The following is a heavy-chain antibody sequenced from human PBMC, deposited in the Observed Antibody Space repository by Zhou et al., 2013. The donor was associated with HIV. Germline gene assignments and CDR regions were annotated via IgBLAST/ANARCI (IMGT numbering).Heavy chain of an antibody. V-gene: IGHV1-2*02. CDR2: INPKTGGT. D-gene: IGHD2-21*01. CDR1: TYTFRTYG. CDR3: ARELAYCVGDTCPLFFY. J-gene: IGHJ1*01. Sequence: QSGPEVKRPGASVRVSCMASTYTFRTYGLAWVRQAPGQGLEWMGWINPKTGGTSYAQKFHGRVIMTTDTSISTAYMELHSLRSDDGALYFCARELAYCVGDTCPLFFYWGQGTLVTVSS.